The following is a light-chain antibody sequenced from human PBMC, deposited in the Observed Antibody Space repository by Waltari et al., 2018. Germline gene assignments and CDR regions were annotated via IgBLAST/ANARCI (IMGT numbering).Light chain of an antibody. Sequence: AIHLTQSPSSLSASVRDNVTITCRASQGIKVDLAWYQQKPGKAPKLLIYGASSSQSGVPSRFSGGASGSDFTLTISSLQPEDSATYYCLQDYIYPRTFGQGTKVELK. CDR2: GAS. J-gene: IGKJ1*01. CDR1: QGIKVD. V-gene: IGKV1-6*02. CDR3: LQDYIYPRT.